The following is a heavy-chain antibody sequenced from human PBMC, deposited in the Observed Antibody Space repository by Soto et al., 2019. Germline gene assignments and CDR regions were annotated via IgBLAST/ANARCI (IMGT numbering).Heavy chain of an antibody. D-gene: IGHD4-17*01. CDR3: AGAQTTVEGSGLGWFDP. J-gene: IGHJ5*02. V-gene: IGHV4-30-4*01. Sequence: QVQLQESGPGLVKPSQTLSLPCTVSGGSISSGDYYWSWIRQPPGKGLEWIGYIYYSGSTYYNPSRKSRVTISVDTSKNQFSLKLSSVTAADTAVYYCAGAQTTVEGSGLGWFDPWGQGTLVTVSS. CDR2: IYYSGST. CDR1: GGSISSGDYY.